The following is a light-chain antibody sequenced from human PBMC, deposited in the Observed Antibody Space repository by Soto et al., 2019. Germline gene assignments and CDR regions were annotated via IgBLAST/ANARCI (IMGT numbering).Light chain of an antibody. CDR2: EGT. CDR1: SSDVGGYDL. J-gene: IGLJ1*01. Sequence: QSALTQPASVSGPPGQSIAISWTGSSSDVGGYDLVSWYLQYPGKAPKLIIFEGTNRPSGVSYRFSGSKSGNTASLTISGLQAEDEADYYCCSYAASRSYVFGPGTKVTVL. V-gene: IGLV2-23*01. CDR3: CSYAASRSYV.